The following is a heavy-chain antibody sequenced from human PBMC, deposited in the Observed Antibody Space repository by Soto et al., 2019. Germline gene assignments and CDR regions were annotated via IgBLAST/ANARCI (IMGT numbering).Heavy chain of an antibody. CDR3: ARAPASGYYDY. CDR1: GFTFSNSA. V-gene: IGHV3-64*02. Sequence: PGGSLRLSCAASGFTFSNSAMHWVRQAPGKGLEYVSAISSNGGSTYYADSVKGRFTISRDNSKNTLYLQMGSLRAEDMAVYYCARAPASGYYDYWGQGT. D-gene: IGHD3-22*01. J-gene: IGHJ4*02. CDR2: ISSNGGST.